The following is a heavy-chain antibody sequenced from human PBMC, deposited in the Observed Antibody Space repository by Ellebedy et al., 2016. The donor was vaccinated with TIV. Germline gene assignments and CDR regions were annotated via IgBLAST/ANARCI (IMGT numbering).Heavy chain of an antibody. CDR1: GFTFTNFA. Sequence: GGSLRLSXAASGFTFTNFAMSWVRQAPGKGLGWVSSLSGSGRSTYYADSVKGRFTISRDNSKNTLYLQMNALTAEDTAIYYCAKEQGHGSGNPCDSWGQGTLVTVSS. J-gene: IGHJ4*02. V-gene: IGHV3-23*01. CDR3: AKEQGHGSGNPCDS. CDR2: LSGSGRST. D-gene: IGHD3-10*01.